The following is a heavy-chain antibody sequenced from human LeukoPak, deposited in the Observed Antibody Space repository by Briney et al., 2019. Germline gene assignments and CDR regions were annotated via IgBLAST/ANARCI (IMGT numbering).Heavy chain of an antibody. D-gene: IGHD1-26*01. CDR1: GFTFSSYE. J-gene: IGHJ4*02. CDR3: GREVFGELLGMDY. Sequence: GGSLRLSCAASGFTFSSYEMNWVRQAPGKGLEWASYISSSGSTIYYADSVKGRFTISRDNAKNSLYLQMNSLRAEDTAVYYCGREVFGELLGMDYWGQGTLVTVSS. V-gene: IGHV3-48*03. CDR2: ISSSGSTI.